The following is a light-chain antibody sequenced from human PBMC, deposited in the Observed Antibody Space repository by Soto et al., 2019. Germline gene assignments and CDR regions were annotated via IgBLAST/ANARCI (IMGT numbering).Light chain of an antibody. CDR2: EVS. J-gene: IGLJ2*01. CDR1: SSDVGGYNY. Sequence: QSALTQPASVSGSPGQSITISCTGTSSDVGGYNYVSWYQQHPGKVPKLMIYEVSNRPSGVSNRFSGSKSGNTASLTISGPQAEDEADYYCNSYTSSSTLVFGGGTKLNVL. V-gene: IGLV2-14*01. CDR3: NSYTSSSTLV.